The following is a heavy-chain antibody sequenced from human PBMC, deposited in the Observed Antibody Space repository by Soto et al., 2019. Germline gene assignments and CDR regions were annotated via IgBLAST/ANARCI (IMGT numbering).Heavy chain of an antibody. D-gene: IGHD6-6*01. CDR1: GGTFSNYA. J-gene: IGHJ5*02. CDR2: IIPLFGTP. CDR3: ASKKDIAAYNWFDP. V-gene: IGHV1-69*01. Sequence: QVQLVQSGAEVKKPGSSVKVSCKASGGTFSNYAINWVRQAPGQGLEWMGGIIPLFGTPNYAQKFQGRVTITADESTSTAYMELSSLRSEDTAVYYCASKKDIAAYNWFDPWGQGTLVTVSS.